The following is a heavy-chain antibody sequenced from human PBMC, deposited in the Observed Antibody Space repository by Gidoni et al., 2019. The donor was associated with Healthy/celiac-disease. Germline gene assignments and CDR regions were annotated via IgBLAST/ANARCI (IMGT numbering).Heavy chain of an antibody. J-gene: IGHJ4*02. V-gene: IGHV3-23*01. CDR1: GFTFRSYA. D-gene: IGHD3-22*01. Sequence: EVQLLESVGGLVQPGGSLRLSCAASGFTFRSYAMSWVRQAPGKGLEWVSAISGRGGSTYYAESVKGRFTISRDNSKNTLYLQMNSLRAEDTAVYYCANYEGGYYYYHFDYWGQGTLVTVSS. CDR2: ISGRGGST. CDR3: ANYEGGYYYYHFDY.